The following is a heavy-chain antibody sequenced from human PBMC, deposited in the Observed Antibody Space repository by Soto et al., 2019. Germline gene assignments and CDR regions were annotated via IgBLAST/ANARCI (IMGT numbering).Heavy chain of an antibody. CDR2: ISGSGGST. D-gene: IGHD3-22*01. CDR1: GFTFSSYA. CDR3: AKVSYDSSGYSTYYFDY. Sequence: PGGSLRLSCAASGFTFSSYAMSWVRQAPGKGLEWVSAISGSGGSTYYADSVKGRFTISRDNSKNTLHLQMNSLRAEDTAVYYCAKVSYDSSGYSTYYFDYWGQGTLVTVSS. V-gene: IGHV3-23*01. J-gene: IGHJ4*02.